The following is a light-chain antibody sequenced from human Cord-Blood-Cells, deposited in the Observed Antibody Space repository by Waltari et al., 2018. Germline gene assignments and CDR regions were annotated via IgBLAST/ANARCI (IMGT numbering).Light chain of an antibody. CDR1: SSDVGGYNY. Sequence: QSALTQPASVSGSPGQSITISCTGTSSDVGGYNYFSWDQQHPGKAPKLMIYDVSKRPSGVSNRFSGSKSGNTASLTISGLQAEDEADYYCSSYTSSSTWVFGGGTKLTVL. CDR3: SSYTSSSTWV. V-gene: IGLV2-14*01. CDR2: DVS. J-gene: IGLJ3*02.